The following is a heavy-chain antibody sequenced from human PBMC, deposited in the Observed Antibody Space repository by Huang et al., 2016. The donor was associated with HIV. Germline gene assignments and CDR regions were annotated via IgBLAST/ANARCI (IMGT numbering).Heavy chain of an antibody. CDR2: IGAGVAA. D-gene: IGHD3-3*01. Sequence: QIQLEQWGAGQLKPSETLSLTCAVSGGYFSQYYWTWLRQTPGKGLEWIGGIGAGVAANYNPSLSNRVAMSLVAARSQFALIMKSVMAADSGVYYCARGHYNFGSGSSTSWYFDLWDRGILVTVAS. J-gene: IGHJ2*01. CDR1: GGYFSQYY. V-gene: IGHV4-34*02. CDR3: ARGHYNFGSGSSTSWYFDL.